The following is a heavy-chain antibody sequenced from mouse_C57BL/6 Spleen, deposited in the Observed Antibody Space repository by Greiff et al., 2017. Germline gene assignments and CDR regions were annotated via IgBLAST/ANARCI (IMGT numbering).Heavy chain of an antibody. CDR3: ARVDGNYSYYAMDY. V-gene: IGHV1-69*01. D-gene: IGHD2-1*01. J-gene: IGHJ4*01. CDR1: GYTFTSYW. CDR2: IDPSDSYT. Sequence: QVQLQQPGAELVMPGASVKLSCKASGYTFTSYWMHWVKQRPGQGLEWIGEIDPSDSYTNYNQKFKGKSTVTVDKSSSTAYMQLSSLTSEDSAVYYCARVDGNYSYYAMDYWGQGTSVTVSS.